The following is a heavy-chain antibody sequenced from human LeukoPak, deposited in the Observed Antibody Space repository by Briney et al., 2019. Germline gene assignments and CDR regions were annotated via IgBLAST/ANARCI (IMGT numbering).Heavy chain of an antibody. J-gene: IGHJ4*02. D-gene: IGHD3-22*01. CDR3: AKDPYYDSSGYPTIFDY. CDR1: GFTFSSYA. CDR2: ISGSGGST. Sequence: GGSLRLSCAASGFTFSSYAMSWVRQAPGKGLEWVSAISGSGGSTYYADSVKGRFTISRDNSKNTLYLQMNSLRAEDTAVYYCAKDPYYDSSGYPTIFDYWGRGTLVTVSS. V-gene: IGHV3-23*01.